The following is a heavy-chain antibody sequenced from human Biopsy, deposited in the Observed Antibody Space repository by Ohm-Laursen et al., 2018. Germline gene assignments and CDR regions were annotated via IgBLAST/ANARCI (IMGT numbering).Heavy chain of an antibody. J-gene: IGHJ6*02. D-gene: IGHD3-10*01. CDR3: ARGSFWFGGNYYYYGMDV. CDR1: GYTFASYD. Sequence: ASVKVSCKASGYTFASYDINWVRQATGQGLEWMGWMNPNSGNTDYAQKFQGRVTMTRNTSISTAYMELNSLRSEDTAVYYCARGSFWFGGNYYYYGMDVWGQGTTVTVSS. V-gene: IGHV1-8*01. CDR2: MNPNSGNT.